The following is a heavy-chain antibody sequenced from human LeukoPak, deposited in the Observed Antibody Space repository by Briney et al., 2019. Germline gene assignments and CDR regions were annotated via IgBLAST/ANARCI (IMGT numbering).Heavy chain of an antibody. CDR2: INHIGST. D-gene: IGHD2-2*01. V-gene: IGHV4-34*01. J-gene: IGHJ6*02. Sequence: ETLSLTCAXXXXXXSXXGYSXXWXRQXXXXGLXXXXEINHIGSTNYNPSLKSRVTISVDTSKNQFSLKLSSVTAADTAVYYCASPIVVVPAAYGMDVWGQGTTVTVSS. CDR1: XXXXSXXGYS. CDR3: ASPIVVVPAAYGMDV.